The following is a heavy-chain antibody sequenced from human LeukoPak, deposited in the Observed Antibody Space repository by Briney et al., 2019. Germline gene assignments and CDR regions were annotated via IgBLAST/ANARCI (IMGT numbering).Heavy chain of an antibody. CDR3: TIDYDYAWGSYRLAY. D-gene: IGHD3-16*02. CDR1: GFTFSEAW. Sequence: GGSFRLSCAASGFTFSEAWVTWVRQAPGKGLEWVGRIQSITDGGTTDYAAPVKGRFTISRDDSKNTLYLQLNSLKTEDTAMYYCTIDYDYAWGSYRLAYWGQGALVTVSS. CDR2: IQSITDGGTT. V-gene: IGHV3-15*01. J-gene: IGHJ4*02.